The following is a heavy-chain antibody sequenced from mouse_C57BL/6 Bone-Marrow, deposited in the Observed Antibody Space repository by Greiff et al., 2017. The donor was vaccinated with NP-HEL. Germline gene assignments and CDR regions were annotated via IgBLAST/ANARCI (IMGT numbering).Heavy chain of an antibody. Sequence: VQLQQSGAELVRPGASVKLSCTASGFNITDDYMHWVKQRPEQGLEWIGWIDPENGDTEYASKFQGKATITADTSSNTAYLQLSSLTSEDTAVYDCTPLYYGYDDPYYLDYGGQGTTLTVSS. J-gene: IGHJ2*01. CDR1: GFNITDDY. V-gene: IGHV14-4*01. CDR2: IDPENGDT. D-gene: IGHD2-2*01. CDR3: TPLYYGYDDPYYLDY.